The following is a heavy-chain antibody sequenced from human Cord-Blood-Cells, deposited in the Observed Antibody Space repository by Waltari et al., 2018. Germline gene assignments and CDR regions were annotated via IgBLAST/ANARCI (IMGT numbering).Heavy chain of an antibody. J-gene: IGHJ6*03. D-gene: IGHD3-10*01. CDR2: IYYSGST. Sequence: QLQLQESGPGLVKPSETLSLTCTVSGGSISSSSYYWGWIRQPPGKGLEWIGSIYYSGSTYYNPSLKSRVTISVDTSKNQFSLKLSSVTAADTAVYYCAGVRGAIAPYYYYYMDVWGKGTTVTVSS. CDR3: AGVRGAIAPYYYYYMDV. CDR1: GGSISSSSYY. V-gene: IGHV4-39*07.